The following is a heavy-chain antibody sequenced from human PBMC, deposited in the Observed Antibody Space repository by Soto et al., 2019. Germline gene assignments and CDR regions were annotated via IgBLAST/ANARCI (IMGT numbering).Heavy chain of an antibody. CDR3: AKVRGHSYYGMDV. Sequence: VQLLESGGGLVQPGGSLRLSCVASGFTFNDYDMNWVRQAPGKGLEWVSGISGSGDATYYAGSLKGRFTISRDISKNTLYLQMNSLRAEDTAVYYCAKVRGHSYYGMDVWGQGTTVTVSS. CDR1: GFTFNDYD. CDR2: ISGSGDAT. J-gene: IGHJ6*02. D-gene: IGHD3-10*01. V-gene: IGHV3-23*01.